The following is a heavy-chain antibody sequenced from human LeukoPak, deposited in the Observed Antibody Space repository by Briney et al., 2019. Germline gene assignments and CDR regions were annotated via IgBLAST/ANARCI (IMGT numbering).Heavy chain of an antibody. V-gene: IGHV3-74*01. CDR2: INSDGGST. Sequence: GGSLRLSCAASGFTFSSYWMHWVRQAPGKGLEWVSRINSDGGSTTYADSVKGRFTISRDNAKNTLYVEMNSLRAEDTAVYYCARRWGYCSSASCSENFDYWGQGTLVTVSS. CDR3: ARRWGYCSSASCSENFDY. J-gene: IGHJ4*02. CDR1: GFTFSSYW. D-gene: IGHD2-2*01.